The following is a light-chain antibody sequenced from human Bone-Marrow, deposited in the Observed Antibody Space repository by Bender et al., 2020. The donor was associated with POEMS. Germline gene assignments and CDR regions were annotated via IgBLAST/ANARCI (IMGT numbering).Light chain of an antibody. Sequence: QSALTQPASVSGSPGQSITISCAGTSLDLGSYNYVSWYQQRPGKAPKLIIFDVNNRPSGVSNRFSASKSDNTASLTISGLQAEDEADYYCCSYAGSNTWVFGGGTKVTVL. J-gene: IGLJ3*02. CDR3: CSYAGSNTWV. CDR1: SLDLGSYNY. V-gene: IGLV2-14*01. CDR2: DVN.